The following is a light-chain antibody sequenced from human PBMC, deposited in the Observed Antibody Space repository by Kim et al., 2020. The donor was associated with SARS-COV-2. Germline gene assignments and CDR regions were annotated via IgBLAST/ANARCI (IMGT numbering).Light chain of an antibody. CDR2: GAS. CDR1: QSVSSSY. Sequence: SPGEGATLSGRASQSVSSSYLAWYQQKPGQPPRLLIYGASSRDTGIPDRFSGSGSGTDFTLTINRLEPEDFAVYSCQQYGSSPLTFGGGTKVDIK. CDR3: QQYGSSPLT. J-gene: IGKJ4*01. V-gene: IGKV3-20*01.